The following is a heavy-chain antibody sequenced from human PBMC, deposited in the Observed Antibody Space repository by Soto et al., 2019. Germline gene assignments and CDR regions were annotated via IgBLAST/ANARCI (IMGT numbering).Heavy chain of an antibody. Sequence: EVQLVESGGGLVQPGGSLRLSCAASGFTFSNYWMAWVRQAPGKGPEWVANIDQDGGEKYYVDSVKGRFTISRDNAKNSLYLHMNSLRAEDTAVYYCARGENWFDPWGQGTLVTVSS. CDR1: GFTFSNYW. CDR2: IDQDGGEK. J-gene: IGHJ5*02. CDR3: ARGENWFDP. V-gene: IGHV3-7*05.